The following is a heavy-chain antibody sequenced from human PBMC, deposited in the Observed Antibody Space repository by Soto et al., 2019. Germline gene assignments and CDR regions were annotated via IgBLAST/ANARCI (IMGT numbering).Heavy chain of an antibody. Sequence: ASVKVSCKASGYTFTGYYMHWVRQAPGQGLEWMGWINPNSGGTNYAQKFQGRVTMTRDTSISTAYMELSRLRAEDTAVYYCAKEKVMYSSFENWGQGTLVTVSS. CDR3: AKEKVMYSSFEN. CDR1: GYTFTGYY. D-gene: IGHD6-13*01. V-gene: IGHV1-2*02. CDR2: INPNSGGT. J-gene: IGHJ4*02.